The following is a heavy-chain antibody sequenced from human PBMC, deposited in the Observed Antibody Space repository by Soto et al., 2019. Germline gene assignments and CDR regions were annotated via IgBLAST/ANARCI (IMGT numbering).Heavy chain of an antibody. Sequence: SETLSLTCAVYGGSFSGYYWSWIRQPPGKGLEWIGEINHSGSTNYDPSLKSRVTISVDTSKNQFSLKLSSVTAADTAVYYGAGASSGSYYYYYGMDVWGQGTTVTVSS. J-gene: IGHJ6*02. CDR3: AGASSGSYYYYYGMDV. CDR2: INHSGST. D-gene: IGHD3-22*01. V-gene: IGHV4-34*01. CDR1: GGSFSGYY.